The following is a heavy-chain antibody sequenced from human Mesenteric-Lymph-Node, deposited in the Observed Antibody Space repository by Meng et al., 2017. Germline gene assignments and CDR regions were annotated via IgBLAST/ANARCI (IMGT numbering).Heavy chain of an antibody. CDR2: ISWNSANT. D-gene: IGHD5-18*01. Sequence: GGSLRLSCAASGFTFSSYWMHWVRQAPGKGLEWVSRISWNSANTGYTDSVRGRFTISRDNAKNSLYLQMNSLRAEDTALYYCTKDHGYNYGYPDYWGQGTLVTVSS. CDR3: TKDHGYNYGYPDY. V-gene: IGHV3-9*01. CDR1: GFTFSSYW. J-gene: IGHJ4*02.